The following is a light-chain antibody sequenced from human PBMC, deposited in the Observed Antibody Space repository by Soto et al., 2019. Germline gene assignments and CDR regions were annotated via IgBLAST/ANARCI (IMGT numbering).Light chain of an antibody. CDR3: QQSYSTPPT. J-gene: IGKJ1*01. CDR1: QSISTY. V-gene: IGKV1-39*01. Sequence: DIQMTQSPSSLSASVGDRVTMTVRASQSISTYLNWYQQTPGKAPKLLIYAASSLQSGVPSRFSGSGSGTDFTLTISSLHPEDSATYYCQQSYSTPPTFGQGTKVDIK. CDR2: AAS.